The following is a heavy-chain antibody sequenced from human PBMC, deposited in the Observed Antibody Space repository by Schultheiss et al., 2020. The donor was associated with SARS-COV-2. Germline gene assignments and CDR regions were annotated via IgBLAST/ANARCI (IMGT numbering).Heavy chain of an antibody. D-gene: IGHD2-21*01. J-gene: IGHJ4*02. CDR3: ARDIWGGDPAFDY. CDR2: INHSGST. Sequence: SETLSLTCAVYGGSFSGYYWSWIRQPPGKGLEWIGEINHSGSTNYNPSLKSRVTISVDTSKNQFSLKLSSVTAADTAVYYCARDIWGGDPAFDYWGQGTLVTVSS. CDR1: GGSFSGYY. V-gene: IGHV4-34*01.